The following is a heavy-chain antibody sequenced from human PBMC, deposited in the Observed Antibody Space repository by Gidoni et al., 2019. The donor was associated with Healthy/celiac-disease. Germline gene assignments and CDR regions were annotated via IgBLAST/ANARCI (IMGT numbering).Heavy chain of an antibody. CDR2: IWYDGSNK. CDR3: ARDLGYYDSSGYRSYCYGMDV. J-gene: IGHJ6*02. Sequence: QAQLAESGGGGGQPGRPLSLPRAAPGCSFSRYGMHGLRQAPGKGLEWVAVIWYDGSNKYYADSVKGRFTISRDNSKNTLYLQMNSLRAEDTAVYYCARDLGYYDSSGYRSYCYGMDVWGQGTTVTVSS. CDR1: GCSFSRYG. V-gene: IGHV3-33*01. D-gene: IGHD3-22*01.